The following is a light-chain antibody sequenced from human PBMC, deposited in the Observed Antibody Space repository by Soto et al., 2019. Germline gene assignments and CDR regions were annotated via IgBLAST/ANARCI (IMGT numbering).Light chain of an antibody. CDR2: WAS. Sequence: DIVMTQSPDSLAVSLGERATINCKSSQSVFYSSNNKNYLAWYQQKPGQPPKLLINWASTRESGVPDRFSGSGSGTDFTLTISSLQAEDVAVYYFQQYYNTPLSFGGGTKVEIK. CDR3: QQYYNTPLS. CDR1: QSVFYSSNNKNY. J-gene: IGKJ4*01. V-gene: IGKV4-1*01.